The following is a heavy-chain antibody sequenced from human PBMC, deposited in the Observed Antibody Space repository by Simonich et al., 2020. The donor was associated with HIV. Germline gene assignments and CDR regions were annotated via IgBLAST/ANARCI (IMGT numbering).Heavy chain of an antibody. V-gene: IGHV4-34*01. CDR2: INHSGIT. Sequence: QVQLHQWGAGLLKPSETLSLTCAVYGGSFSGYYWTWIRQSPGKGLEWIGEINHSGITNYNPSLKSRVTILVDTSKNQFSLKLSSVTAADTAVYFCARTGDRVFDYWGQGILVTVSS. CDR3: ARTGDRVFDY. D-gene: IGHD1-1*01. CDR1: GGSFSGYY. J-gene: IGHJ4*02.